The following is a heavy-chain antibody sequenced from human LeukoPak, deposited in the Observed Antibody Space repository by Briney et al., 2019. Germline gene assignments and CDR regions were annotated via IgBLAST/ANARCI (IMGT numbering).Heavy chain of an antibody. CDR3: ARSHAYSGSYIDFQH. V-gene: IGHV3-23*01. Sequence: GGSLRLSCAASGFTFSSSAMSWVRQAPGKGLEWVSSISGSGSGGSTYYADSVKGRFTISRDNSKNTLYLQMGSLRAEDMAVYYCARSHAYSGSYIDFQHWGQGTLVTVSS. D-gene: IGHD1-26*01. J-gene: IGHJ1*01. CDR1: GFTFSSSA. CDR2: ISGSGSGGST.